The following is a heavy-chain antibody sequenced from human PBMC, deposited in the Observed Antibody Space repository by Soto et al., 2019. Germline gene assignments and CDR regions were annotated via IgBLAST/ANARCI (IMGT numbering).Heavy chain of an antibody. Sequence: QVQLQESGPRLVKPSGSLSLTCGVSGGTVASSHWWSWVRQSPGGGLEWIGNVYHTGDTNFNPSLQSRVTISVCKSNNHFSLRLNSLTAADTAVYFCAREIVTAGGNNYFDPWGPGTLVTVSS. CDR2: VYHTGDT. D-gene: IGHD3-16*01. CDR1: GGTVASSHW. V-gene: IGHV4-4*02. J-gene: IGHJ5*02. CDR3: AREIVTAGGNNYFDP.